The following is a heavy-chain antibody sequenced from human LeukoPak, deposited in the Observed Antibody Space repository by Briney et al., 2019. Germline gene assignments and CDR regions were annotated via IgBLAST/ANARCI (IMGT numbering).Heavy chain of an antibody. V-gene: IGHV1-46*01. CDR3: ARGGIMIFGVVRPDYYMDV. Sequence: GASVKVSCKASGYTFTSYGSSWVRQAPGQGLEWMGIINPSGGSTSYAQKFQGRVTMTRDTSTSTVYMELSSLRSEDTAVYYCARGGIMIFGVVRPDYYMDVWGKGTTVTVSS. CDR2: INPSGGST. D-gene: IGHD3-3*01. CDR1: GYTFTSYG. J-gene: IGHJ6*03.